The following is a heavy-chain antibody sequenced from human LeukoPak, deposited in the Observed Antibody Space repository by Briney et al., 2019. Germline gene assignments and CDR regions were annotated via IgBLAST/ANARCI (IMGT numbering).Heavy chain of an antibody. J-gene: IGHJ4*02. D-gene: IGHD6-13*01. V-gene: IGHV4-31*03. Sequence: SQTLSLTCTVSSGSIRSDGYYWSWIRQHPGKGLEWIGYIYYTGSAYYNPSLRSRVTISVDTSKNQFSLRLRSVTAADTAVYYCARVGGGQLTHWGQGTLVTVSS. CDR1: SGSIRSDGYY. CDR3: ARVGGGQLTH. CDR2: IYYTGSA.